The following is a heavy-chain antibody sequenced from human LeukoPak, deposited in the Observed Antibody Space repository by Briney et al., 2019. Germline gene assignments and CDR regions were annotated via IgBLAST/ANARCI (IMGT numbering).Heavy chain of an antibody. Sequence: SETLSPTCTVSVGSISTYYWSWIRQPPGKGLEWIGYIYYSGSTNYNPSLKSRVTISVDTSKNQFSLNLSSVTAADTAVYYCARRGSGASLEYYFDRWGRGTLVTVSS. CDR2: IYYSGST. V-gene: IGHV4-59*01. D-gene: IGHD1-14*01. J-gene: IGHJ2*01. CDR1: VGSISTYY. CDR3: ARRGSGASLEYYFDR.